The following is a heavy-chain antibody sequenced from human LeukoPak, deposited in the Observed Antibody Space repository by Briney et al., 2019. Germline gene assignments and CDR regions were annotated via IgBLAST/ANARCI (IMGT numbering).Heavy chain of an antibody. V-gene: IGHV3-7*01. J-gene: IGHJ4*01. CDR3: ARGQTLTF. CDR2: INQGGSKK. Sequence: GRSLRLSCTTSVFTFTVYWMTWVRHAPGKGLEWVANINQGGSKKFYVDSVKGRFTISRDNAKNALYLQMNSLRAEDTGVYFCARGQTLTFRGHGALVTASS. CDR1: VFTFTVYW.